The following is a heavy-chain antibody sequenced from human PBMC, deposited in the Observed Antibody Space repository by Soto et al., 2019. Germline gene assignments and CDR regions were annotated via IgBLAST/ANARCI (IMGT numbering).Heavy chain of an antibody. CDR1: GFTFSSYG. CDR2: IWYDGSNK. Sequence: GGSLRLSCAASGFTFSSYGMHWVRRAPGKGLEWVAVIWYDGSNKYYADSVKGRFTISRDNSKNTLYLQMNSLRAEDTAVYYCARASWGSYRFFDYWGQGTLVTVSS. D-gene: IGHD3-16*02. CDR3: ARASWGSYRFFDY. J-gene: IGHJ4*02. V-gene: IGHV3-33*01.